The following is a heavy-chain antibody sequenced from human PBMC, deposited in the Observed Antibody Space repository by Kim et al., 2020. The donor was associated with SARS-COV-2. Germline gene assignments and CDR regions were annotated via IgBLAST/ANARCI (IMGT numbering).Heavy chain of an antibody. J-gene: IGHJ1*01. CDR2: ISAYNGNT. V-gene: IGHV1-18*04. CDR3: ARVKGSGWYGAEYFQH. Sequence: ASVKVSCKASGYTFTSYGISWVRQAPGQGLEWMGWISAYNGNTNYAQKLQGRVTMTTDTSTSTAYMELRSLRSDDTAVYYCARVKGSGWYGAEYFQHWGQGTLVTVSS. D-gene: IGHD6-19*01. CDR1: GYTFTSYG.